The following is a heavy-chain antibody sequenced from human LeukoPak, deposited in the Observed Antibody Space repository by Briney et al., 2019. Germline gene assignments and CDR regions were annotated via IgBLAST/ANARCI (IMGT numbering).Heavy chain of an antibody. CDR1: GGSIGSNY. V-gene: IGHV4-59*08. CDR3: AKLVSSGWYYDY. D-gene: IGHD6-19*01. Sequence: SETLSLTCTVSGGSIGSNYWSWIRQPPGKGLESIGYIYYSGSTNYNPSLKSRVTMSVDTSKNQFSLKVSSVTAADTAVYYCAKLVSSGWYYDYWGQGTLVTVSS. J-gene: IGHJ4*02. CDR2: IYYSGST.